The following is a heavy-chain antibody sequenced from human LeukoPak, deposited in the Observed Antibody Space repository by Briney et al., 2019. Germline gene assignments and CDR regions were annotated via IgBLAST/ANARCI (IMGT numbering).Heavy chain of an antibody. Sequence: PGGSLRLSCAASGFTFSRYSMIWVRQAPGKGLEWVSSITSSSAYIYYADSVKGRFTISRDNAKNLLYLQMNSLRAEDTAVYYCARLAITMVRGVISGDYYYYYYMDVWGKGTTVTISS. CDR2: ITSSSAYI. CDR1: GFTFSRYS. V-gene: IGHV3-21*01. J-gene: IGHJ6*03. D-gene: IGHD3-10*01. CDR3: ARLAITMVRGVISGDYYYYYYMDV.